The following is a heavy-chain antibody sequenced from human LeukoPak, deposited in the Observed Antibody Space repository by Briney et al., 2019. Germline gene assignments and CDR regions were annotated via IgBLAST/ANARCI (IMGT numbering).Heavy chain of an antibody. Sequence: GGSLRLSCAASGFTSSGSALHWVRQASGKGLEWVGRIRSTANGYATAYAASVKGRFTISRDDSKNTAYLQMDSLKTEDTAVYYCTGNYYGSGSYADFDYWGQGTLSPSRQ. CDR2: IRSTANGYAT. CDR1: GFTSSGSA. CDR3: TGNYYGSGSYADFDY. V-gene: IGHV3-73*01. D-gene: IGHD3-10*01. J-gene: IGHJ4*02.